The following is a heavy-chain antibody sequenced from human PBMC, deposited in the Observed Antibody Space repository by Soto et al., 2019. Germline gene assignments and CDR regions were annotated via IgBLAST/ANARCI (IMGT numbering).Heavy chain of an antibody. D-gene: IGHD6-13*01. Sequence: QVQLVESGGGVVQPGRSLRLSCAASGFTFSSYGMHWVRQAPGKGLEWVAVIWYDGSNKYYADSVKGRFTISRDNSKNQLYLQMNCLRAEDTAVYYCARGSRSLQQLAYGMGVWGQGTPVPVSS. V-gene: IGHV3-33*01. CDR1: GFTFSSYG. J-gene: IGHJ6*02. CDR3: ARGSRSLQQLAYGMGV. CDR2: IWYDGSNK.